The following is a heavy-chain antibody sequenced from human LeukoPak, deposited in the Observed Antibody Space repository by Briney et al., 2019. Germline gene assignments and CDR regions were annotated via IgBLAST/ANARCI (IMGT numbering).Heavy chain of an antibody. CDR3: ARDISHILTGYPPFDY. Sequence: ASVKVSCKASGGTFSSYAISWVRQAPGQGLEWMGRIIPILGIANYAQKFQGRVTITADKSTSTAYMELSSLRSEDTAVYYCARDISHILTGYPPFDYWGQGTLVTVSS. V-gene: IGHV1-69*04. J-gene: IGHJ4*02. D-gene: IGHD3-9*01. CDR1: GGTFSSYA. CDR2: IIPILGIA.